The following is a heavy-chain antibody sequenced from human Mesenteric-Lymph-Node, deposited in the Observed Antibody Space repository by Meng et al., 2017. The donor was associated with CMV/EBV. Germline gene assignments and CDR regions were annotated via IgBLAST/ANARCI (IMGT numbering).Heavy chain of an antibody. CDR3: AKQTVRDAFDV. CDR1: GFSFSDFG. Sequence: GGSLRLSCSASGFSFSDFGMHWVRQAPGKGLEWVAFIRYDGGNKYYADSVKGQFTISRDSSNNTLSLQMNSLRAEDTAVYYCAKQTVRDAFDVWGQGTMVTVSS. V-gene: IGHV3-30*02. CDR2: IRYDGGNK. J-gene: IGHJ3*01.